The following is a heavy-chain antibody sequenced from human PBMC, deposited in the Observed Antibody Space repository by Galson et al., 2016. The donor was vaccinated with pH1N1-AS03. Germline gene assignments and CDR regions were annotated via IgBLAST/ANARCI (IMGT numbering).Heavy chain of an antibody. J-gene: IGHJ4*02. Sequence: ETLSLTCDVSGFSISSGYYWGWIRQPPGKGLEWIGSMYHSGTTFHNPSLKSRVTMSVDTSKNQFSLKLTSVTAADTAVYYCARKRYYANFDYWGQGTLVIVSS. CDR3: ARKRYYANFDY. CDR1: GFSISSGYY. V-gene: IGHV4-38-2*01. CDR2: MYHSGTT. D-gene: IGHD1-26*01.